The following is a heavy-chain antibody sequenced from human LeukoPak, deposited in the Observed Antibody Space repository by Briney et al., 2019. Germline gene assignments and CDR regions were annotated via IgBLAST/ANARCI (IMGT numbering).Heavy chain of an antibody. CDR2: INHFGTT. D-gene: IGHD2-21*02. CDR1: GVSFNGYY. V-gene: IGHV4-34*01. CDR3: ARLVVTAPHYHYYMDV. Sequence: PETLSLTCNVSGVSFNGYYWTWIRQPPGKGLEWIAEINHFGTTNHNPSLKSRVTVSTDTSKNQFFLKLTSVTAADTALYYCARLVVTAPHYHYYMDVWGEGTTVTVSS. J-gene: IGHJ6*03.